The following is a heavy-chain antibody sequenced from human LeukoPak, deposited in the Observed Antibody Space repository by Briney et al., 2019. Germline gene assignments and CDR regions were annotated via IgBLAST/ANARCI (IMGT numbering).Heavy chain of an antibody. D-gene: IGHD4-11*01. CDR3: ASGEYSPPYDAFDI. Sequence: GGSLRLSCAASGFTFSSYSMNWVRQAPGKGLEWVSSISSSSSYIYYADSVKGRFTISRDNAKNSLYLQMNSLRAEDTAVYYCASGEYSPPYDAFDIWGQGTMVTVSS. V-gene: IGHV3-21*01. CDR1: GFTFSSYS. CDR2: ISSSSSYI. J-gene: IGHJ3*02.